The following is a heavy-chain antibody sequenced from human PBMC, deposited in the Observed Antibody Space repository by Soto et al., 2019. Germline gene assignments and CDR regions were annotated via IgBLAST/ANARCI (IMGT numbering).Heavy chain of an antibody. CDR1: GGSISSSNW. CDR2: IYHSGST. D-gene: IGHD6-13*01. CDR3: ARDSSSLAGYGMDV. Sequence: PSETLSLTCAVSGGSISSSNWWSWVRQPPGKGLEWIGEIYHSGSTNYNPSLKSRVTKSVDKSKNQFSLKLSSVTAADTAVYYCARDSSSLAGYGMDVWGQGTTVTVSS. V-gene: IGHV4-4*02. J-gene: IGHJ6*02.